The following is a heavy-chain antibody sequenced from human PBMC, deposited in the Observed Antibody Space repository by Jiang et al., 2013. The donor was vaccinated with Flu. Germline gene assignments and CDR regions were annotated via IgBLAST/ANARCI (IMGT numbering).Heavy chain of an antibody. J-gene: IGHJ6*02. D-gene: IGHD3-10*01. CDR2: IRQDGSEM. V-gene: IGHV3-7*03. CDR1: GFTFSNYW. CDR3: ARDGYFGSGDGGMDV. Sequence: LLESGGGLVQPGGSLRLSCAASGFTFSNYWMSWVRQAPGKGLEWVANIRQDGSEMYYVDSVKGRFTISRDNAKNSLYLQMNGLRAEDTAVYYCARDGYFGSGDGGMDVWGQGTTVTVSS.